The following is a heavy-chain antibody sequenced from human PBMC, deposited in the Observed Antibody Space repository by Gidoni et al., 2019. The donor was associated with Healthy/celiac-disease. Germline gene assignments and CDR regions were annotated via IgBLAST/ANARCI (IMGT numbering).Heavy chain of an antibody. V-gene: IGHV3-21*01. J-gene: IGHJ4*02. CDR3: AGGHTYYYDSSGH. Sequence: EVQLVESGGGLVKPGGSLRLSCAASGFTFSSDSMNWVRQAPGKGLVWVSTISSSSSYIYSADSVQGRFTISRDNAKNSLYLQMNSLRAEDTAVYYCAGGHTYYYDSSGHWGQGTLVTVSS. CDR2: ISSSSSYI. D-gene: IGHD3-22*01. CDR1: GFTFSSDS.